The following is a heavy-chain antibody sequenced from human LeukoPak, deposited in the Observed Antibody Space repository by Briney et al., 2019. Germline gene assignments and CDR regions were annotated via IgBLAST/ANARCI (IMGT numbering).Heavy chain of an antibody. CDR3: ARLRVRGYGYGPWEGPTWLDY. J-gene: IGHJ4*02. CDR2: IFYSGST. V-gene: IGHV4-39*07. CDR1: GGSISTSNYY. D-gene: IGHD5-18*01. Sequence: SETLSLTCTVSGGSISTSNYYWGWIRQPPGKGLEWIGNIFYSGSTYYNPSLKSRVTISVDTSINQFSLKLSSVTAADTAVYYCARLRVRGYGYGPWEGPTWLDYWGQGTLVTVSS.